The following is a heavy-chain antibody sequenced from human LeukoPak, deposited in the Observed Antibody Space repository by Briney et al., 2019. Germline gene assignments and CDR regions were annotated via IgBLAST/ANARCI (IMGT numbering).Heavy chain of an antibody. J-gene: IGHJ4*02. D-gene: IGHD4-17*01. Sequence: SSETLSLTCAVYGGSFRGYYWSWIRQPPGKGREGIGEINHSGSTNYNPSHKSRVTISVDTPKNQFSLQLSSVTAADTAVYYCARANGDSIQFDYWGQGTLVSVPS. CDR3: ARANGDSIQFDY. CDR1: GGSFRGYY. CDR2: INHSGST. V-gene: IGHV4-34*01.